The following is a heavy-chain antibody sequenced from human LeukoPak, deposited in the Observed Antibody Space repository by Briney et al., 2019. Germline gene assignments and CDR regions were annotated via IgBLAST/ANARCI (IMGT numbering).Heavy chain of an antibody. Sequence: ASVNVSCKASGYTFTDHYMHWVRQAPGQGLEWMGWINPNGGGTNYAQRFQGRVSMTRDTSISTAYMELSRLRSDDTAVYYCASTLYSSGWYPDYWGQGTLVTVSS. CDR2: INPNGGGT. CDR1: GYTFTDHY. J-gene: IGHJ4*02. CDR3: ASTLYSSGWYPDY. D-gene: IGHD6-19*01. V-gene: IGHV1-2*02.